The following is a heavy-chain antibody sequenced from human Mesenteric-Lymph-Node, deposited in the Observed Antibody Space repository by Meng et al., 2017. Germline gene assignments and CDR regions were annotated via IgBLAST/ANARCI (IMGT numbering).Heavy chain of an antibody. V-gene: IGHV1-2*06. D-gene: IGHD1-14*01. CDR2: INPNSGGT. CDR3: ARVGQRNLPYYFDY. Sequence: QVQVGQSGAEVKKPGASVKVSCKAAGYTFTGYYMHWVRQAPGQGLEWMGRINPNSGGTNYAQKFQGRVTMTRDTSISTAYMELSRLRSDDTAVYYCARVGQRNLPYYFDYWGQGTLVTVSS. CDR1: GYTFTGYY. J-gene: IGHJ4*02.